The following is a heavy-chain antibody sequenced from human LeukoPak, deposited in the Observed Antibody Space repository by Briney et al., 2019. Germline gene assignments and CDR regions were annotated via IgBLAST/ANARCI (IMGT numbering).Heavy chain of an antibody. CDR2: FDPEDGET. J-gene: IGHJ3*02. D-gene: IGHD5-18*01. Sequence: ASVKVSCKVSGYTLTELSMHWVRQAPGKGLEWMGGFDPEDGETIYAQKFQGRVTMTEDTSTDTAYMELSSLRSEDTAVYYCATDQSGYSYGDDAFDIWGQGTMVTVSS. CDR3: ATDQSGYSYGDDAFDI. V-gene: IGHV1-24*01. CDR1: GYTLTELS.